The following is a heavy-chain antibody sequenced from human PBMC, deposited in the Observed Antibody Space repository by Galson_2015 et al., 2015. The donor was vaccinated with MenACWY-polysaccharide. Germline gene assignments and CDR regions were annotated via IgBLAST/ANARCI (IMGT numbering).Heavy chain of an antibody. CDR1: GFTFSSYA. CDR2: ISGSGGST. J-gene: IGHJ6*02. Sequence: SLRLSCAASGFTFSSYAMSWVRQAPGKGLEWVSAISGSGGSTYYADSVKGRFTISRDNSKNTLYLQMNSLRAEDTAVYYCAKDDVIRFLEICNRMDVWGQATTVTVSS. CDR3: AKDDVIRFLEICNRMDV. V-gene: IGHV3-23*01. D-gene: IGHD3-3*01.